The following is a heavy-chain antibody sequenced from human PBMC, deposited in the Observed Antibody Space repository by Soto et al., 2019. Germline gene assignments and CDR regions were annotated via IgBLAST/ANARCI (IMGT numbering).Heavy chain of an antibody. CDR1: GGSISSGGYY. CDR2: IYYSGST. J-gene: IGHJ4*02. Sequence: QVQLQESGPGLVKPSQTLSLTCTVSGGSISSGGYYWSWIRQPPGKGLEWIGYIYYSGSTYYNPSLKSRVTISVDTSMNQFSLKLSCVTAANTAVYYCARDGCSGGSCYPLRYFDYWGQRTLVTVSS. V-gene: IGHV4-31*03. CDR3: ARDGCSGGSCYPLRYFDY. D-gene: IGHD2-15*01.